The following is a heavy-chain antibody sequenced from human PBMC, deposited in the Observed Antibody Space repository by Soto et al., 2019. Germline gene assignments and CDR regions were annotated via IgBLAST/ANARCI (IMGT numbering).Heavy chain of an antibody. Sequence: SETLSLTCTVSGGSISSYYWSWIRQPPGKGLEWIGYIYYSGSTNYNPSLKSRVTISVDTSKNQFSLKLSSVTAADTAVYYCARSRPRGYSGYDPQADFDYWGHGTLVTVSS. CDR2: IYYSGST. V-gene: IGHV4-59*08. J-gene: IGHJ4*01. CDR1: GGSISSYY. D-gene: IGHD5-12*01. CDR3: ARSRPRGYSGYDPQADFDY.